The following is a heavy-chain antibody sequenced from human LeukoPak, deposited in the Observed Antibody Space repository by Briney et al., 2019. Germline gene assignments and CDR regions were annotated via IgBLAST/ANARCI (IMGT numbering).Heavy chain of an antibody. V-gene: IGHV3-48*03. CDR1: GFPSSSYE. Sequence: PGGSQRLPCAVSGFPSSSYEVNWVRQAPGKGLEWVSYISSSGSTIYYADSVKGRFTISRDNAKNSLYLQMNSLRVEDTAVYYCARDSQRWGNFDSWGQGTLVSVSS. J-gene: IGHJ4*02. CDR3: ARDSQRWGNFDS. CDR2: ISSSGSTI. D-gene: IGHD5-24*01.